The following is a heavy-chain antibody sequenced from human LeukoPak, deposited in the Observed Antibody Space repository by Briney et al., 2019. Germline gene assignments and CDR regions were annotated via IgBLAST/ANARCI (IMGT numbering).Heavy chain of an antibody. J-gene: IGHJ4*02. CDR3: ARDGTSTDDY. D-gene: IGHD2-2*01. CDR1: GYTFSSLG. V-gene: IGHV1-18*01. Sequence: ASVKVSCKTSGYTFSSLGISWVRQAPGQGLEWMGWISGNNDNPNYGQKFQGRFTVTTDSSTSTAYMELRNLRSDDTAVYYCARDGTSTDDYWGQGTLVTVSS. CDR2: ISGNNDNP.